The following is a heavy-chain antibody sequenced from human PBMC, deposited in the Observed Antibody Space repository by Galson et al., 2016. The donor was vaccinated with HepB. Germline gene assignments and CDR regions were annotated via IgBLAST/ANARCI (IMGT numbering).Heavy chain of an antibody. Sequence: QSGAEVKKPGESLKISCKGSGYTFSRHWIGWVRQMPGKGLEWMGIIYPADSDTRYSPSFQGQVTISADKPVSTAYLQWSSLKASDTAIYYCARPRACTDGVCRIFEYWGQGTLVSVST. CDR2: IYPADSDT. V-gene: IGHV5-51*01. D-gene: IGHD2-8*01. CDR3: ARPRACTDGVCRIFEY. J-gene: IGHJ4*02. CDR1: GYTFSRHW.